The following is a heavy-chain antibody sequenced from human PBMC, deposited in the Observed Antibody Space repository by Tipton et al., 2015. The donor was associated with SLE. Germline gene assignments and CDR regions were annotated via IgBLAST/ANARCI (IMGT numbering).Heavy chain of an antibody. V-gene: IGHV3-33*01. Sequence: SLRLSCAASGFTFSSYGMHWVRQAPGKGLGWVAVIWYDGSNKYYADSVKGRFTISRDNSKNTLYLQMNSLRAEDTAVYYCARDTRGQHAYGAFDIWGQGTMVTVSS. CDR3: ARDTRGQHAYGAFDI. CDR2: IWYDGSNK. J-gene: IGHJ3*02. D-gene: IGHD4-17*01. CDR1: GFTFSSYG.